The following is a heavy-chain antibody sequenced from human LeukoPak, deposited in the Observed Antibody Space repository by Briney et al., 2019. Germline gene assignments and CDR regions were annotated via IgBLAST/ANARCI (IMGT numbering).Heavy chain of an antibody. CDR1: GFTFSSYS. CDR2: ISSSSSTI. D-gene: IGHD2-15*01. CDR3: ARDVPYCSGGSCYSEFDY. V-gene: IGHV3-48*04. J-gene: IGHJ4*02. Sequence: GGSLRLSCAASGFTFSSYSMNWVRQAPGKGLEWVSYISSSSSTIYYADSVKGRFTISRDNAKNSLYLQMNSLRAEDTAVYYCARDVPYCSGGSCYSEFDYWGQGTLVTVSS.